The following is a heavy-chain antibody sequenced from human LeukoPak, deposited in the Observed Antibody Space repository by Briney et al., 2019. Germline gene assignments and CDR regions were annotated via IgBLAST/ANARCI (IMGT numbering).Heavy chain of an antibody. V-gene: IGHV3-33*06. CDR3: AKCPRGWYYYMDV. CDR2: IWYDGSNK. Sequence: GGSLRLSCAASGFTFSSYGMHWVRQAPGKGLEWVAVIWYDGSNKYYADSVKGRFTISRENSKNTMYLQMNSLRAEDTAVYYCAKCPRGWYYYMDVWGKGTTVTVSS. CDR1: GFTFSSYG. J-gene: IGHJ6*03. D-gene: IGHD2-15*01.